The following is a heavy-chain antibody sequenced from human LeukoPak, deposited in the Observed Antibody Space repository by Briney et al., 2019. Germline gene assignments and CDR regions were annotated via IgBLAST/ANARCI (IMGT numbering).Heavy chain of an antibody. D-gene: IGHD6-13*01. CDR1: GGSISNFY. J-gene: IGHJ5*02. V-gene: IGHV4-4*07. Sequence: PSETLSLTCTVSGGSISNFYWSWIRQPAGKGLEWIGRIYTSGSTVYHPSLKSRVTMSVDTSKNQFSLKLSSVTAADTAVYYCARSLYSGSWYSFDPWGQGTLVTVSS. CDR3: ARSLYSGSWYSFDP. CDR2: IYTSGST.